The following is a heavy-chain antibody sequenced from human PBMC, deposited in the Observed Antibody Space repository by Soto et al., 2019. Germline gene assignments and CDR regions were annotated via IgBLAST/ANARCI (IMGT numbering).Heavy chain of an antibody. CDR2: ISGSGDST. CDR1: GFTFSNYA. D-gene: IGHD4-17*01. J-gene: IGHJ2*01. Sequence: EVQLLESGGDLVQPGGSLRLSCTASGFTFSNYAMAWVRQAPGKGLEWVSGISGSGDSTYYAESVKGRVTISRDNSKNTLYLQMNSLRAEDTAVYYCAKSYYGGNTGYFDLWGRGTLVTVSS. V-gene: IGHV3-23*01. CDR3: AKSYYGGNTGYFDL.